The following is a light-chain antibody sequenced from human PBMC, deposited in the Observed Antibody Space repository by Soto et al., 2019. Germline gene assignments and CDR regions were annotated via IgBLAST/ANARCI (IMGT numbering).Light chain of an antibody. J-gene: IGKJ2*01. CDR1: QSVSSNF. CDR2: CAS. CDR3: QQYGSSPQYT. Sequence: EIVLTQSPGTLSLSPGERATLSCRASQSVSSNFLAWYQQKPGQAPRLLIYCASSRASGIPDSFSGSGSGTDFTLTISSLEPEDFAVYYCQQYGSSPQYTFGQGTKLEIK. V-gene: IGKV3-20*01.